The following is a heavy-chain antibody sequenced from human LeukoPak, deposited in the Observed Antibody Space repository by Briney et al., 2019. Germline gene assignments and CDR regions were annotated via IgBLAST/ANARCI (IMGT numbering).Heavy chain of an antibody. CDR3: ARGGNFLQNWFDP. J-gene: IGHJ5*02. Sequence: SVKVSCKASGGTFSSYAISWVRQAPGQGLEWMGGIIPIFGTANYAQKFQGRVTITADESTSTAYMELSSLRSEDTAVYYCARGGNFLQNWFDPWGQGTLVTVSS. D-gene: IGHD3-10*01. V-gene: IGHV1-69*13. CDR1: GGTFSSYA. CDR2: IIPIFGTA.